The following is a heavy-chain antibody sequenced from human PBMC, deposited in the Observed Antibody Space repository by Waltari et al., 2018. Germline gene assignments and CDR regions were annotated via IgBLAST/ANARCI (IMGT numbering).Heavy chain of an antibody. V-gene: IGHV3-7*04. CDR2: INQDGSTK. Sequence: EVQLVESGGGLVQPGGSLRLSCAASGFTFGNYWMSWVRHAPGKGLDGVANINQDGSTKNSMDSVKGRFTISRDNADNSLYLQLNSLRAEDTAFYYCARVVSRTRQFDPWGQGTLVTVSP. CDR1: GFTFGNYW. J-gene: IGHJ5*02. D-gene: IGHD1-7*01. CDR3: ARVVSRTRQFDP.